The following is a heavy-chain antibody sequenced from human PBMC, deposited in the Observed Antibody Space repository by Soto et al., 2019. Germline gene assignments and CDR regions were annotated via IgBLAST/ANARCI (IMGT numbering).Heavy chain of an antibody. CDR3: ARDVEAAAGNLEY. CDR2: IYYSGST. D-gene: IGHD6-13*01. Sequence: NPSETLSLTCTVSGGSISSYYWSWIRQPPGKGLEWIGYIYYSGSTNYNPSLKSRVTVSVDTSKNQFSLKLSSVTAADTAVYYCARDVEAAAGNLEYWGLGTLVTVSS. J-gene: IGHJ4*02. CDR1: GGSISSYY. V-gene: IGHV4-59*01.